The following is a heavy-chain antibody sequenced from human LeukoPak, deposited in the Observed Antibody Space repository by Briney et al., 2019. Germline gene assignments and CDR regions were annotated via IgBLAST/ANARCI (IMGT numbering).Heavy chain of an antibody. J-gene: IGHJ5*02. CDR1: GFTFKYYS. V-gene: IGHV3-48*01. CDR2: ISSSSVTI. CDR3: ARDIFLSVGVGELFWDDP. Sequence: PGGSLRLSCSASGFTFKYYSMNWVRQAPGKGLEWVSYISSSSVTIYYADSVKGRFTISRDDDKNSLFLQMNSLRAEDTAVYYCARDIFLSVGVGELFWDDPWGQGTLVTVSS. D-gene: IGHD3-10*01.